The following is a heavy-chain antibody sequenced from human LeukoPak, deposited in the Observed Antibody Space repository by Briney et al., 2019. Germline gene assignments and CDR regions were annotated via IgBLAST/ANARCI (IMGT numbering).Heavy chain of an antibody. V-gene: IGHV4-59*08. CDR2: IYYSGST. Sequence: PSETLSLTCTVSGGSISSYYWSWIRQPPGKGLEWIGYIYYSGSTNYNPSLKSRVTITVDTSKNQFSLKLSSVTAADTAVYYWARCGYSYGYVCYIDYWGQGTLVTVHS. CDR3: ARCGYSYGYVCYIDY. J-gene: IGHJ4*02. D-gene: IGHD5-18*01. CDR1: GGSISSYY.